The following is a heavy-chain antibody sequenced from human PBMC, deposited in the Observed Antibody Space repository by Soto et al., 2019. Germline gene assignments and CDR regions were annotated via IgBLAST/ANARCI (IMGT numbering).Heavy chain of an antibody. J-gene: IGHJ4*02. Sequence: EVQLVESGGGLVQPGGSLRLSCAASGFTFSNYDMHWVRQVTGKGLEWVSAIGAAGDTYYPDSVKGRFTIYRENAKNSLYLQMNSLRAEDTAVYYCASGGWGSSWYEGGSRIDYWGQGALVTVSS. D-gene: IGHD6-13*01. CDR3: ASGGWGSSWYEGGSRIDY. CDR1: GFTFSNYD. V-gene: IGHV3-13*01. CDR2: IGAAGDT.